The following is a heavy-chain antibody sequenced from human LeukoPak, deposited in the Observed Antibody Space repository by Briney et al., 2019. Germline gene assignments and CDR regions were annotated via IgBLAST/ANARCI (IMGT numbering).Heavy chain of an antibody. CDR1: GFTFSSYA. J-gene: IGHJ4*02. CDR2: ISYDGSNK. V-gene: IGHV3-30-3*01. CDR3: ARDYYDSSGYIDY. D-gene: IGHD3-22*01. Sequence: GRSLRLSCAASGFTFSSYAMHWVRQAPGKGLEWVAVISYDGSNKYYADSVKGRFTFSRDNSKNTLSLQMNSLRAEDTAVYYCARDYYDSSGYIDYWGQGTLVTVSS.